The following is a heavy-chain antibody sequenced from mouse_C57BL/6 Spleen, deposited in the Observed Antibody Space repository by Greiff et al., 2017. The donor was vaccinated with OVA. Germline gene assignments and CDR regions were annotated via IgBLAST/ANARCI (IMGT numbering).Heavy chain of an antibody. CDR3: ARPYYYGSSYWYFDV. CDR2: IWSGGST. D-gene: IGHD1-1*01. V-gene: IGHV2-2*01. CDR1: GFSLTSYG. J-gene: IGHJ1*03. Sequence: QVQLQQSGPGLVQPSQSLSITCTVSGFSLTSYGVHWVRQSPGKGLEWLGVIWSGGSTAYNAAFISRLSISKDNSKSPVFFKMNSLQADDTAIYYCARPYYYGSSYWYFDVWGTGTTATVSS.